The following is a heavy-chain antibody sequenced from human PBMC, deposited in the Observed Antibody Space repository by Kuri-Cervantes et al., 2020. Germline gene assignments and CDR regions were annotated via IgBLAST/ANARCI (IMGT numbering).Heavy chain of an antibody. D-gene: IGHD6-6*01. J-gene: IGHJ4*02. V-gene: IGHV4-30-2*03. CDR3: ARLDSSSSGDY. CDR2: IYHSGST. CDR1: GGSISSGGYP. Sequence: SETLSLTCAVSGGSISSGGYPWSWIRQPPGKGLEWIGYIYHSGSTYYNPSLKSRVTISVDTSKNQFTLKLSSVTAGDTAQYYCARLDSSSSGDYWGQGTLVTVSS.